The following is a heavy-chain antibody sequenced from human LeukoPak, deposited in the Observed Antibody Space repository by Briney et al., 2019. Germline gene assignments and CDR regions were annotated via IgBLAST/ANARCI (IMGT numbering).Heavy chain of an antibody. V-gene: IGHV1-3*03. J-gene: IGHJ4*02. CDR3: ARRNSGTYLDY. CDR1: GYSFTNFA. D-gene: IGHD3-10*01. CDR2: LNTGNGDT. Sequence: ASVKVSCKASGYSFTNFAMHWVRQAPGQSLEWMGWLNTGNGDTKYSQEFQGRVTISRDTSATTAYMELRSLRSEDMAVYYCARRNSGTYLDYWGQGTLVTVSS.